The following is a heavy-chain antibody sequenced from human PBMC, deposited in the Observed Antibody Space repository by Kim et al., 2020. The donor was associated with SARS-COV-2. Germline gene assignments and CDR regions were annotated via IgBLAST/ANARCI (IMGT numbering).Heavy chain of an antibody. CDR3: ARSYSSSWYVGYYFDY. D-gene: IGHD6-13*01. J-gene: IGHJ4*02. Sequence: ASVKVSCKASGYTFTGYYMHWVRQAPGQGLEWMGWINPNSGGTNYAQKFQGRVTMTRDTSISTAYMELSRLRSDDTAVYYCARSYSSSWYVGYYFDYWGQGTLVTVSS. CDR1: GYTFTGYY. CDR2: INPNSGGT. V-gene: IGHV1-2*02.